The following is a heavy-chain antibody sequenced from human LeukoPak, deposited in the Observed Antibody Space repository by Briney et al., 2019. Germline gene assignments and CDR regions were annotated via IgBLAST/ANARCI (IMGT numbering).Heavy chain of an antibody. J-gene: IGHJ6*03. CDR1: EFTFNNYA. D-gene: IGHD3-22*01. V-gene: IGHV3-23*01. CDR2: ISGSGGST. CDR3: AKEVGYDGYYYMDV. Sequence: PGGSLRLSCAASEFTFNNYAMSWVRQAPGKGLEWVSAISGSGGSTYYGDSVKGRFTISRDNSKNTLNLQMNSLRVEDTAVYYCAKEVGYDGYYYMDVWGKGTTVTVSS.